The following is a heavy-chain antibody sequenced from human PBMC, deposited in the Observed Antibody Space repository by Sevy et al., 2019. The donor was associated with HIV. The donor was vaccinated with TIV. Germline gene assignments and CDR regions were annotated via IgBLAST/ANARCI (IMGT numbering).Heavy chain of an antibody. CDR1: GFTFSTYA. D-gene: IGHD3-10*01. J-gene: IGHJ5*02. Sequence: GGSLRLSCAVSGFTFSTYAMHWVRQAPGKELECVAIVSSDGSEINYADSVKGRFTISRDNSRNTLYLQMNSLRTEDTALYYCARDQPGSIDHWGQGTLVTVSS. V-gene: IGHV3-30-3*01. CDR3: ARDQPGSIDH. CDR2: VSSDGSEI.